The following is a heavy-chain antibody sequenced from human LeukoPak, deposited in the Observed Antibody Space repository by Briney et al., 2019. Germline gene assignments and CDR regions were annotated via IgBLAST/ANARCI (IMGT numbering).Heavy chain of an antibody. Sequence: PGGSLRLSCAASGFTFSSYEMNWVRQAPGKGLEWVSAISGSGGSTYYADSVKGRFTISRDNSKNTLYLQMNSLRAEDTAVYYCAKDEYYYGSGSPDYYYYYGMDVWGQGTTVTVSS. CDR3: AKDEYYYGSGSPDYYYYYGMDV. CDR2: ISGSGGST. V-gene: IGHV3-23*01. D-gene: IGHD3-10*01. J-gene: IGHJ6*02. CDR1: GFTFSSYE.